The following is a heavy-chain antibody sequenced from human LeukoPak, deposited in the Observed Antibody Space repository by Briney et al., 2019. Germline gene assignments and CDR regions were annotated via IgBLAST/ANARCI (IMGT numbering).Heavy chain of an antibody. V-gene: IGHV3-23*01. D-gene: IGHD6-13*01. Sequence: GGSLRLSCAASGFTFSSYAMSWVRQAPGKGLEWVSAISGSGGSTYYADSVEGRFTISRDNSKNTLYLQMNSLRAEDTAVYYCAKDRAQQLVPNWFDPWGQGTLVTVSS. CDR2: ISGSGGST. CDR1: GFTFSSYA. J-gene: IGHJ5*02. CDR3: AKDRAQQLVPNWFDP.